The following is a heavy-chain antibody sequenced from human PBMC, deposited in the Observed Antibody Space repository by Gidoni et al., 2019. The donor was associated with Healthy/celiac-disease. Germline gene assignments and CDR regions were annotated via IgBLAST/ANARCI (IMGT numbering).Heavy chain of an antibody. CDR3: VKDLALGYYYDSSAVPAGDY. Sequence: EVQLVESGGGLVQPGGSLRLSCSASGFTFSSYAMHWVRQAPGKGLEYVSAISSNGGSTYYADSVKCRFTISRDNSKNTLYLQMSSLRAEDTAVYYCVKDLALGYYYDSSAVPAGDYWGQGTLVTVSS. CDR1: GFTFSSYA. V-gene: IGHV3-64D*06. CDR2: ISSNGGST. D-gene: IGHD3-22*01. J-gene: IGHJ4*02.